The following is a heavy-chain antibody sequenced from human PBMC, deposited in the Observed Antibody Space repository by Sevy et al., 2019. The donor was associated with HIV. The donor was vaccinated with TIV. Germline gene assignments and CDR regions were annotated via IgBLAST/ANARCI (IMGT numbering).Heavy chain of an antibody. CDR1: GASVRSGNYY. V-gene: IGHV4-61*01. J-gene: IGHJ4*02. CDR2: IHYRGST. CDR3: ARVSTMVEEVTYFFDY. D-gene: IGHD3-10*01. Sequence: SETLSPTCGVSGASVRSGNYYWSWIRQAPGKGLEWIGYIHYRGSTNYTPSLKSRVTISVDTSKNQFSLGLISVTDADTAVYYCARVSTMVEEVTYFFDYWGQGTLVTVSS.